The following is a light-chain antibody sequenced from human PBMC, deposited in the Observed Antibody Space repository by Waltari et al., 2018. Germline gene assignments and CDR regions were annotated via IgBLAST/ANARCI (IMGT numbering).Light chain of an antibody. V-gene: IGLV3-21*04. Sequence: YVVTQPPSVSVTPGQTATLTCGGENIETKSVNWYQQKPGQAPFLVMFYDNDRPAGLPDRFSGSTSGNTATLTINWVEAGDEADYHCQVWDDFIDSGVFGGGTRLSVL. J-gene: IGLJ3*02. CDR2: YDN. CDR3: QVWDDFIDSGV. CDR1: NIETKS.